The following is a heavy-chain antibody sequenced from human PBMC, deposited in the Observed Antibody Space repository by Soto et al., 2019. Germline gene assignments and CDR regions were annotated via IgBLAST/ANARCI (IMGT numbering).Heavy chain of an antibody. CDR2: IYYSGST. Sequence: PSETLSLTCTVSGGSISSGGYYWSWIRQHPGKGLEWIGYIYYSGSTYYNPSLKSRVTISVDTSKNQFSLKLSSVTAADTAVCYCARDRGSSSWYYYYGMDVWGQGTTVTVSS. J-gene: IGHJ6*02. CDR3: ARDRGSSSWYYYYGMDV. D-gene: IGHD6-13*01. CDR1: GGSISSGGYY. V-gene: IGHV4-31*03.